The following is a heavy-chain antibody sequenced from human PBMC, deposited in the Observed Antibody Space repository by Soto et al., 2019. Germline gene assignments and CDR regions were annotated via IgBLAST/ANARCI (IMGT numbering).Heavy chain of an antibody. D-gene: IGHD4-17*01. CDR2: ISGSGGST. CDR3: AKGMTTVYYYYYGMDV. J-gene: IGHJ6*02. Sequence: EVQLLESGGGLVQPVGSLRLSCAASGFTFSSYAMNWFRQAPGNGLEWVSAISGSGGSTYYADSVKGRFTISRDNSKNTLYMQMSSLRAEDMAVYYCAKGMTTVYYYYYGMDVLVQGTTVTVSS. CDR1: GFTFSSYA. V-gene: IGHV3-23*01.